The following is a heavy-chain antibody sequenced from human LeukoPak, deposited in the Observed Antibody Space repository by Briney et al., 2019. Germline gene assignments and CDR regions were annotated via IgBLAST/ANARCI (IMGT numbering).Heavy chain of an antibody. V-gene: IGHV3-48*01. CDR2: ISSSSSTI. D-gene: IGHD3-10*01. CDR3: ASLYGSGPNWFEP. Sequence: GGSLRLSCAASGFTFNNYAMHWVRQAPGKGLEWVSYISSSSSTIYYADSVKGRFTISRDNAKNSLYLQMNSLRAEDTAVYYCASLYGSGPNWFEPWGQGTLVTVSS. CDR1: GFTFNNYA. J-gene: IGHJ5*02.